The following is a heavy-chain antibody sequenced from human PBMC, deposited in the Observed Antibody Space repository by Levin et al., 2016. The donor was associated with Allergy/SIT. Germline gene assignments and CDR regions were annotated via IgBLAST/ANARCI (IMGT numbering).Heavy chain of an antibody. CDR2: IDPSDSYT. V-gene: IGHV5-10-1*01. CDR3: ARLITIFGVVIP. Sequence: VRQMPGKGLEWMGRIDPSDSYTNYSPSFQGHVTISADKSISTAYLQWSSLKASDTAMYYCARLITIFGVVIPWGQGTLVTVSS. J-gene: IGHJ5*02. D-gene: IGHD3-3*01.